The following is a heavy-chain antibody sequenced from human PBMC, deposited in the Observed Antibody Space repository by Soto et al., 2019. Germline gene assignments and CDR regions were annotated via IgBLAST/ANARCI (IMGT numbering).Heavy chain of an antibody. V-gene: IGHV3-21*01. Sequence: SVGSLRLSCAASGFTFSSYSMNWVRQAPGKGLEWVSSISSSSSYIYYADSVKGRFTISRDNAKNSLYLQMNSLRAEDTAVYYCARVRSGNWFDPWGQGTLVTVSS. CDR3: ARVRSGNWFDP. CDR1: GFTFSSYS. D-gene: IGHD6-25*01. CDR2: ISSSSSYI. J-gene: IGHJ5*02.